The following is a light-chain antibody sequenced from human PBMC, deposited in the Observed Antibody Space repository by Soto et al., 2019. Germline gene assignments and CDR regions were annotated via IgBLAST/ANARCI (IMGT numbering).Light chain of an antibody. J-gene: IGKJ4*01. V-gene: IGKV1-9*01. CDR3: QQLNSYPRG. CDR2: AAS. Sequence: DIQLTQSPSFLSASVGDRVTITCRASQGISSYLAWYQQKPGKAPKLLIYAASTLQSGVPSRFSGSGSGTEFALTISSLQPEDFATYYCQQLNSYPRGFGGGTKAEIK. CDR1: QGISSY.